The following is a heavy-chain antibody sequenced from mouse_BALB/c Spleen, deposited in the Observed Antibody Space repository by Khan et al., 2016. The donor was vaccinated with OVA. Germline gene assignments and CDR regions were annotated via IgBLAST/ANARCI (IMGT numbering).Heavy chain of an antibody. D-gene: IGHD2-14*01. CDR1: GYTFTSYT. V-gene: IGHV1-4*01. CDR2: INPSNGYT. J-gene: IGHJ3*01. CDR3: VRDGAYHRNDGWFAY. Sequence: QVQLQQSGAELARPGASVKMSCKASGYTFTSYTIHWIKKRPGQGLEWIGYINPSNGYTNYNQKFKDKATLTTDISSTTAYLQLSSLTSDDSAVYNCVRDGAYHRNDGWFAYWGQGTLVTVSA.